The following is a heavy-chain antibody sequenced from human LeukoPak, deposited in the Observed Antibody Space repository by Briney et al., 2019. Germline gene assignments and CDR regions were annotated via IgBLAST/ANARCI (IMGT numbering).Heavy chain of an antibody. CDR2: INSDGSST. J-gene: IGHJ5*02. Sequence: GGSLRLSCAASGFSFSNYWMHWVRQAPGKGLVWVSRINSDGSSTTYADSVKGRFTISKDNGKNTLYLQMNSLRAEDTAVYYCARDGVEFYNWFDPWGQGTLVTVSS. V-gene: IGHV3-74*01. CDR1: GFSFSNYW. D-gene: IGHD2-21*01. CDR3: ARDGVEFYNWFDP.